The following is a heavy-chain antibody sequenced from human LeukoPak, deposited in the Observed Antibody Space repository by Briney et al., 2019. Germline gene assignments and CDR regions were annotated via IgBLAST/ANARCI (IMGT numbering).Heavy chain of an antibody. J-gene: IGHJ2*01. V-gene: IGHV4-61*01. CDR3: ARVYYSNSYDYWYFDL. D-gene: IGHD6-13*01. CDR1: GGSISSGSYY. CDR2: IYYSGST. Sequence: PSETLSLTCIVSGGSISSGSYYWSWIRQPPGTGLEWIAYIYYSGSTNYNPSLKSRVTISVDTSKNQFSLKLSSVTAADTAVYYCARVYYSNSYDYWYFDLWGRGTLVTVSS.